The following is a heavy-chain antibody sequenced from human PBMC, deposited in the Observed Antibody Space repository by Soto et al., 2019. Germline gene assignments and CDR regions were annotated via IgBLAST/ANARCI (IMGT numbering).Heavy chain of an antibody. D-gene: IGHD3-3*01. Sequence: LRLSCAASGFTFSSYGMHWVRQAPGKGLEWVAVIWYDGSNKYYADSVKGRFTISRDNSKNTLYLQMNSLRAEDTAVYYCAREHNYDFCSGYYFDYYYGMDVWGQGTTVTVSS. CDR3: AREHNYDFCSGYYFDYYYGMDV. CDR1: GFTFSSYG. CDR2: IWYDGSNK. V-gene: IGHV3-33*01. J-gene: IGHJ6*02.